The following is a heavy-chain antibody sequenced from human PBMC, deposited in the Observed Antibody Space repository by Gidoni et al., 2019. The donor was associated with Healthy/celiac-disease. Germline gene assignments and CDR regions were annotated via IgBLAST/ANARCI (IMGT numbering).Heavy chain of an antibody. CDR1: GFTFSSYA. J-gene: IGHJ4*02. V-gene: IGHV3-23*01. Sequence: EVQLLESGGGLVQPGGSLRLSCAASGFTFSSYAMSWVRQAPGKGLDWVSAISGSGGSTYYADSVKGRFTISRDNSKNTLYLQMNSLRAEDTAVYYCAKDYYYDSSGPSGLPTNWGQGTLVTVSS. CDR3: AKDYYYDSSGPSGLPTN. CDR2: ISGSGGST. D-gene: IGHD3-22*01.